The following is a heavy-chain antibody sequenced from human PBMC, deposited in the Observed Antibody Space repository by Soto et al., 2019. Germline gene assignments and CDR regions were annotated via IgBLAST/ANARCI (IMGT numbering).Heavy chain of an antibody. Sequence: GGSLRLSCAASGFTVSSNYMSWVRQAPGKGLEWVSVIYSGGSTYYADSVKGRFTISRHNSKNTLYLQMNSLRAEDTALYYRARVSMVRGVIKLNYYYSMDVWGKGTTVTVSS. CDR3: ARVSMVRGVIKLNYYYSMDV. CDR2: IYSGGST. D-gene: IGHD3-10*01. V-gene: IGHV3-53*04. CDR1: GFTVSSNY. J-gene: IGHJ6*03.